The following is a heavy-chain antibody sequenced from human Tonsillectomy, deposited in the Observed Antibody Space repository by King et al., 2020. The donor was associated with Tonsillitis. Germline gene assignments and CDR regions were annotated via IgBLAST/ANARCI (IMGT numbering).Heavy chain of an antibody. V-gene: IGHV4-59*01. CDR2: IYYSGST. CDR3: ATMRTATDAFDI. Sequence: VQLQESGPGLVKPSETLSLTCTVSGGSISSYYWSWIRQPPGKGLEWVGDIYYSGSTNYNPSLKSRVTISVDTSKNQLSLKLSSVTAADTAVYYCATMRTATDAFDIWGQGTMVTVSS. CDR1: GGSISSYY. J-gene: IGHJ3*02.